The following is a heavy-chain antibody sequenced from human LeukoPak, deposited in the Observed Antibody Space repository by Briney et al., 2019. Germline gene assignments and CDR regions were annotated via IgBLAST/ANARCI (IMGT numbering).Heavy chain of an antibody. Sequence: TGGSLRLSCAASGFTFSGYGMHWVRQAPGKGLEWVAVISLHRNYKSYADSVQGRFTISRDNSKNTLYLQMNSLRPDDTAVYYCAKCDFDYWGQGTLVTVSS. J-gene: IGHJ4*02. CDR2: ISLHRNYK. V-gene: IGHV3-30*18. CDR3: AKCDFDY. CDR1: GFTFSGYG.